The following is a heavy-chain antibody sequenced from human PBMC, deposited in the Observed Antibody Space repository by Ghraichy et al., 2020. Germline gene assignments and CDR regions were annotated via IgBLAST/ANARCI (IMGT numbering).Heavy chain of an antibody. D-gene: IGHD3-22*01. J-gene: IGHJ3*02. Sequence: SETLSLTCTVSGGSISSYYWSWIRQPPGKGLEWIGYIYYSGSTNYNPSLKSRVTISVDTSKNQFSLKLSSVTAADTAVYYCARMYYYDSSGQFDAFDIWGQGTMVTVSS. CDR3: ARMYYYDSSGQFDAFDI. V-gene: IGHV4-59*01. CDR1: GGSISSYY. CDR2: IYYSGST.